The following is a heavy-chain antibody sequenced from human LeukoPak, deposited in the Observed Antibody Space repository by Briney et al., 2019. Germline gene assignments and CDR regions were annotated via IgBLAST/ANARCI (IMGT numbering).Heavy chain of an antibody. V-gene: IGHV3-53*01. J-gene: IGHJ5*02. CDR3: ARAYCSGGSCYDPWWLDP. D-gene: IGHD2-15*01. CDR1: GFTVSSNY. Sequence: GGSLRLSCAASGFTVSSNYMSWVRQAPGKGLEWVSVIYSGGSTYYADSVKGRFTISRDNSKNTLYLQMNSLRAEDTAVYYCARAYCSGGSCYDPWWLDPRGQGTLVTVSS. CDR2: IYSGGST.